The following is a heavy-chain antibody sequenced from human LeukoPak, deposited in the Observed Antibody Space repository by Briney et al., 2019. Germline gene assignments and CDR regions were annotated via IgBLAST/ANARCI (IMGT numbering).Heavy chain of an antibody. CDR1: GGSISSSSYY. V-gene: IGHV4-39*07. J-gene: IGHJ4*02. CDR2: IYYSGST. CDR3: ARGPKSYGYNSRYFDY. D-gene: IGHD5-24*01. Sequence: KPSETLSLTCTVSGGSISSSSYYWGWIRQPPGKGLEWIGSIYYSGSTYYNPSLKSRVTISVDTSKNQFSLKLSSVTAADMAVYYCARGPKSYGYNSRYFDYWGQGTLVTVSS.